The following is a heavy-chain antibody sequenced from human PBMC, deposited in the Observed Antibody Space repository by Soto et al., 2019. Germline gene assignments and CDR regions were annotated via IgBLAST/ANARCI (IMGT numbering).Heavy chain of an antibody. D-gene: IGHD3-3*01. CDR3: ARGRRITIFGVVIPDYYYMDV. V-gene: IGHV1-8*01. J-gene: IGHJ6*03. CDR2: MNPNSGNT. Sequence: ASVRVYYNASGYTFTSYDINWVRQATGQGLEWMGWMNPNSGNTGYAQKFQGRVTMTRNTSISTAYMELSSLRSEDTAVYYCARGRRITIFGVVIPDYYYMDVWGKGTTVTVSS. CDR1: GYTFTSYD.